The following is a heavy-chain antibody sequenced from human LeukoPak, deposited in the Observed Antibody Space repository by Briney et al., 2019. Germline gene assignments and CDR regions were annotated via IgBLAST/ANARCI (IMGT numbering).Heavy chain of an antibody. CDR3: ARDRCSGGSCYSLWYFDL. J-gene: IGHJ2*01. CDR1: GGSISSYY. CDR2: IYYSGST. Sequence: SETLSLTCTVSGGSISSYYWSWIRQPPGKGLEWIGYIYYSGSTNYNPSLKSRVTISVDTSKNQFSLKLSSVTAADTAVYYCARDRCSGGSCYSLWYFDLWGRGTLVTVSS. V-gene: IGHV4-59*01. D-gene: IGHD2-15*01.